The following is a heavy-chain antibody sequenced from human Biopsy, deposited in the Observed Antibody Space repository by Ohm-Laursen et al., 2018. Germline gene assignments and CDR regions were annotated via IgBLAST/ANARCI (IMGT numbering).Heavy chain of an antibody. CDR3: VKDKDFRDAFDI. Sequence: SLRLSCTASGFSFEDYGMHWVRQAPGKGLEWVSSISWQSATRNYADSVKGRFAISRDNAKKSLYLEVDSLRDEGTALYYCVKDKDFRDAFDIWGQGTMVTVSS. D-gene: IGHD3-3*01. CDR2: ISWQSATR. CDR1: GFSFEDYG. V-gene: IGHV3-9*01. J-gene: IGHJ3*02.